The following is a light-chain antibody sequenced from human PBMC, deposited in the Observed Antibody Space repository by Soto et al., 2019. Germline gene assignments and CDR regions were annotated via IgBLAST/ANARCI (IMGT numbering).Light chain of an antibody. CDR3: SSYTSRSTLYV. CDR2: EVT. CDR1: SSDIGGYNY. J-gene: IGLJ1*01. Sequence: QSALTQPASVSGSPGQSITVSCTGTSSDIGGYNYVSWYQQHPGKAPKLMVYEVTNRPSGVSDRFSGSKCGNTASLTNSGLQADDEGYYYCSSYTSRSTLYVFGTGTKLTVL. V-gene: IGLV2-14*01.